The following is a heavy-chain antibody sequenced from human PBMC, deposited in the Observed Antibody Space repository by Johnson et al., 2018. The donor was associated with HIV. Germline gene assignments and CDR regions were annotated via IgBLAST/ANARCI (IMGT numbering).Heavy chain of an antibody. CDR3: ARDKDVVPSGTFDI. V-gene: IGHV3-20*04. CDR2: INWNGGIT. CDR1: GFTFDNYG. J-gene: IGHJ3*02. Sequence: EVQLVESGGRVVRPGGSLRLSCAASGFTFDNYGMNWVRQAPGKGLEWVSGINWNGGITGYTDSVTGRFTISRDNAKTSVYLQMNSLRAEDTAFYSCARDKDVVPSGTFDIWGQGTMVTVSS. D-gene: IGHD2-15*01.